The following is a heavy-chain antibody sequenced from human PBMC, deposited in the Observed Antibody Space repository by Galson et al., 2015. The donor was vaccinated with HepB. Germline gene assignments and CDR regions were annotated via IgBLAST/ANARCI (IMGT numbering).Heavy chain of an antibody. J-gene: IGHJ4*02. CDR1: GFTFSTYT. CDR3: AKYYGDYPKSYYFDY. CDR2: ISGSGGTT. Sequence: SLRLSCAASGFTFSTYTMAWVRQGPGKGQQWVSGISGSGGTTYYADSVKGRFIISRENSKNTLYLQMNSLSAEDTAVYYCAKYYGDYPKSYYFDYWGQGTLVTVSS. D-gene: IGHD4-17*01. V-gene: IGHV3-23*01.